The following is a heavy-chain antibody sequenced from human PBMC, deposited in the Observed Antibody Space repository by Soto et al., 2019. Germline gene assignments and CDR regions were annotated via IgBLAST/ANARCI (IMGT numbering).Heavy chain of an antibody. Sequence: SETLSLTCTVSGDSISSSRYSWGWIRQPPGKGLEWIGSIYYSGSTYYNPSLKSRVTISVDTFKNQFSLKLSSVTAADTAVYYCAREVVGATTKTGMRIDYWGQGTLVTVSS. J-gene: IGHJ4*02. V-gene: IGHV4-39*02. CDR1: GDSISSSRYS. CDR2: IYYSGST. CDR3: AREVVGATTKTGMRIDY. D-gene: IGHD1-26*01.